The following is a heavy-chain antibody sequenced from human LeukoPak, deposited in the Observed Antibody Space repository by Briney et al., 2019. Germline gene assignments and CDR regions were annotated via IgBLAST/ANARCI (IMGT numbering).Heavy chain of an antibody. Sequence: PGGSLRLSCAASGFTFSRYAMHWVRQAPGKGLEWVAVISFDGSNKYYADSVKGRFTISRDNSKNTLYLQMNSLRAEDTAVYYCARDRYYDSSGYHDAFDIWGQGTMVTVSS. V-gene: IGHV3-30-3*01. CDR2: ISFDGSNK. J-gene: IGHJ3*02. D-gene: IGHD3-22*01. CDR3: ARDRYYDSSGYHDAFDI. CDR1: GFTFSRYA.